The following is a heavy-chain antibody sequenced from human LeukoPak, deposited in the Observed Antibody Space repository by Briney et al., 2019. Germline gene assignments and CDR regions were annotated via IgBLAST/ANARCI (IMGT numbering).Heavy chain of an antibody. CDR3: ARDLGGVAEYYFDY. Sequence: PGGSLRLSCAASGFTFSAYAMHWVRQAPGKGLGYVSAIGGDGGGTYYANSVKGRFTISRDNSKNTLYLHMGSLTTEDMAVYYCARDLGGVAEYYFDYWGQGILVTVSS. CDR2: IGGDGGGT. J-gene: IGHJ4*02. V-gene: IGHV3-64*01. CDR1: GFTFSAYA. D-gene: IGHD6-19*01.